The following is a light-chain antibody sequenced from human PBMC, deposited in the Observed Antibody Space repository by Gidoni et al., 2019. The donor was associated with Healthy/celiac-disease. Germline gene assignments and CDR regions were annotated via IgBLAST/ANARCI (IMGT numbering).Light chain of an antibody. CDR2: AAS. V-gene: IGKV1-39*01. Sequence: DIQMTQSPSSLSASVGDRDTITCRASQSISSYLNWYQQKPGKAPKLLIYAASSLQSGVPSRFSGSGSGTDFTLTISSLQPEDFAAYYCQQSYSTSRTFGRGTKLEIK. J-gene: IGKJ2*01. CDR1: QSISSY. CDR3: QQSYSTSRT.